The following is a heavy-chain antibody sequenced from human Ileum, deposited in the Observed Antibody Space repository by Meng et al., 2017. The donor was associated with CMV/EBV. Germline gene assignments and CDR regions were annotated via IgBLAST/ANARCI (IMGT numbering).Heavy chain of an antibody. J-gene: IGHJ4*02. CDR1: GGPISGISW. Sequence: GSLRLSCTVSGGPISGISWWSWVRQSPGKGLEWIGEIYHTGSTNYNPSLKNRVTISIDKSKNQFSLKLTSVTAADTAVYYCAGAPSDYWGQGRLVTVSS. CDR3: AGAPSDY. CDR2: IYHTGST. V-gene: IGHV4-4*02.